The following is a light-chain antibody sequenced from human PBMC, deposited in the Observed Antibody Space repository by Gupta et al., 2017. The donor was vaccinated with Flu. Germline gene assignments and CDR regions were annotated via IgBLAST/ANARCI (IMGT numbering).Light chain of an antibody. CDR2: ENN. CDR1: SSNIGNNY. Sequence: QSVLTQPPSVSAAPGQKVTISCSGSSSNIGNNYVPWYQQLPGTAPKLLIYENNKRPSGIPDRFSGAKYGTSATLGITGLQTGDEADYYCGTWDSSLSAVVFGGGTKLTVL. CDR3: GTWDSSLSAVV. J-gene: IGLJ2*01. V-gene: IGLV1-51*02.